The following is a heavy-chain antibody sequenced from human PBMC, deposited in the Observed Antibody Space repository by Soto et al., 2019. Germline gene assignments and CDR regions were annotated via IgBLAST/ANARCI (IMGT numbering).Heavy chain of an antibody. J-gene: IGHJ5*02. CDR1: GFTVSNNY. D-gene: IGHD1-26*01. CDR3: ARSGPPTSNWFDP. Sequence: EVQLVESGGGLVQPGGSLRLSCAASGFTVSNNYINWVRQAPGKGLEWVSVIYSGGSTYYADSVKGRFTISRDNSKNTLYLQMTSLRAEDTAVYYCARSGPPTSNWFDPWGQGTLVTVSS. CDR2: IYSGGST. V-gene: IGHV3-66*01.